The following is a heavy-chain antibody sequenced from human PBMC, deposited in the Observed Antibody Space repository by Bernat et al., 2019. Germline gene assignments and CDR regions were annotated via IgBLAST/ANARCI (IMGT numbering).Heavy chain of an antibody. CDR2: ITSNSSHI. J-gene: IGHJ4*02. Sequence: EVQLVESGGGVVKPGGSLRLSCAASGFTFSSYTMNWVRQAPGKGLEWVASITSNSSHIYYADSVKGRFTISRDNAKNSLYLQMNSLRAEDTAVYYCESDSSGYPFGTDFWGQGTLVTVSS. CDR1: GFTFSSYT. D-gene: IGHD3-22*01. CDR3: ESDSSGYPFGTDF. V-gene: IGHV3-21*01.